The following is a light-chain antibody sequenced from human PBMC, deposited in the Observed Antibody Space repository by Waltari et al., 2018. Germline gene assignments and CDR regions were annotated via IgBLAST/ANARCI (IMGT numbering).Light chain of an antibody. CDR1: QLISSY. Sequence: DIQLTQSPPFLSASVGDTVTITCRASQLISSYLAWYQHNPGRAPKLLLHAASTLQPGVPSRFSGSVSGTDLTLTINNLQPEDFATYYCQQQRTFGQGTKVEI. CDR2: AAS. J-gene: IGKJ1*01. CDR3: QQQRT. V-gene: IGKV1-9*01.